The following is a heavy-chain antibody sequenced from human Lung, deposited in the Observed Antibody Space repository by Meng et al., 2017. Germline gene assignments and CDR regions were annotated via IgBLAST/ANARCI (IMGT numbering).Heavy chain of an antibody. Sequence: QVQLQGSGPGLVKPSQPLHLTCTVSGGSISSSNYYWSWIRQPPGKGLEWSGHIYNSGSTYYNPSLKSRITISVDTSKNQFSLKLSSVTAADTAVYYCARGQKGYFDLWGRGTLVTVSS. CDR1: GGSISSSNYY. J-gene: IGHJ2*01. CDR3: ARGQKGYFDL. CDR2: IYNSGST. V-gene: IGHV4-30-4*01.